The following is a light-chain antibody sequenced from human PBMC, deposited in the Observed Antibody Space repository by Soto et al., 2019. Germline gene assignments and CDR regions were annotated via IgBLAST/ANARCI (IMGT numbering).Light chain of an antibody. Sequence: DIQLTQSPSSLSASVGDRVTITCRASQNIATYLNWYQQKPGKAPKLLIYVASNLESGVPSRFSGSGSGTDFTLTISSLQPEDSATYHCQQSYTTPSITFGQGTRLEIQ. CDR1: QNIATY. CDR2: VAS. J-gene: IGKJ5*01. CDR3: QQSYTTPSIT. V-gene: IGKV1-39*01.